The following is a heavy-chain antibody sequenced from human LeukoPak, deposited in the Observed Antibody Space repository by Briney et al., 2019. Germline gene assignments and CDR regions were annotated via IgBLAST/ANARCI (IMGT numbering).Heavy chain of an antibody. V-gene: IGHV3-48*03. CDR1: GFTFSSYE. CDR3: ARGLFLSGYLDAFDI. Sequence: PGGSLRLSCAASGFTFSSYEMNWVRQAPGKGLEWVSYISSSGSTIYYADSVKGRCTISRDNLKNVLYLQMNSLKVEDTALYYCARGLFLSGYLDAFDIWGQGTMVTVSS. D-gene: IGHD3-22*01. J-gene: IGHJ3*02. CDR2: ISSSGSTI.